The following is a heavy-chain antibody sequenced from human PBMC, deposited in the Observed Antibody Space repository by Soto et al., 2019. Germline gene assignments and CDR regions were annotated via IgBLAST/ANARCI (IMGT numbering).Heavy chain of an antibody. V-gene: IGHV3-23*01. CDR3: AKDNGFWQFDY. CDR1: GFAFSSYG. CDR2: TSGRGDKT. J-gene: IGHJ4*02. D-gene: IGHD6-25*01. Sequence: EVQLLESGGGLVQPGGSLRLSCAASGFAFSSYGMSWVRQAPGKGLEWVSATSGRGDKTYYADSVKGRFTISRDNSKNTLYLQMDSLRAEDTALYYCAKDNGFWQFDYWGQGTLVTVCS.